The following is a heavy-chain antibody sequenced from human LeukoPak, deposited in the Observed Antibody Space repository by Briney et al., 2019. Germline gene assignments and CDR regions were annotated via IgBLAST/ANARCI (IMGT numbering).Heavy chain of an antibody. Sequence: GSGPTLVKPTKTLTLTCTFSGFSLSTSGVGVGWIRQPPGKALEWLALIYWNDDKRYSPSLKSRLTITSDTSKNQVVLTMTNMDPVDTATYYCAHYPSTYYYDSSGPTENWGQGTLVTVSS. CDR3: AHYPSTYYYDSSGPTEN. D-gene: IGHD3-22*01. CDR2: IYWNDDK. CDR1: GFSLSTSGVG. J-gene: IGHJ4*02. V-gene: IGHV2-5*01.